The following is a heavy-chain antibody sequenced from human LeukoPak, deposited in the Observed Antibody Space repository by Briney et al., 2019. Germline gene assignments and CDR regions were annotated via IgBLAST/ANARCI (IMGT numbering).Heavy chain of an antibody. Sequence: GGSLRLSCAASGFTFSSYAMSWVRQAPGEGLEWVSVISDSGGITYYADSVKGRFTISRDNSKNTLYLHMNSLRAEDTAVYYRAKEVGTIPTNLLDDWGQGTLVTVSS. J-gene: IGHJ4*02. CDR2: ISDSGGIT. V-gene: IGHV3-23*01. CDR1: GFTFSSYA. D-gene: IGHD1-26*01. CDR3: AKEVGTIPTNLLDD.